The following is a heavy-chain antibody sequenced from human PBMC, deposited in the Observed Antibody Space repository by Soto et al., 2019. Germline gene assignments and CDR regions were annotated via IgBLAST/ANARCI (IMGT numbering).Heavy chain of an antibody. V-gene: IGHV4-31*03. CDR3: ARARLRDIVVVPAAIVRDNWFDP. Sequence: PSETLSLTCTVSGGSISSGGYYWSWIRQHPGKGLEWIGYIYYSGSTYYNPSLKSRVTISVDTSKNQFSLKLSSVTAADTAVYYCARARLRDIVVVPAAIVRDNWFDPWGQGTLVTVSS. CDR1: GGSISSGGYY. CDR2: IYYSGST. D-gene: IGHD2-2*01. J-gene: IGHJ5*02.